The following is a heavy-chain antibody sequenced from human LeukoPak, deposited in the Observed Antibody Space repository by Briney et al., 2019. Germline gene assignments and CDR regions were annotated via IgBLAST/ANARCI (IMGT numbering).Heavy chain of an antibody. V-gene: IGHV1-2*02. D-gene: IGHD6-13*01. CDR2: INPNSGGT. J-gene: IGHJ5*02. CDR3: ARGLAAAVEGFDP. CDR1: GYTFTGYY. Sequence: ASVKVSCKASGYTFTGYYMHWVRQAPGQGLEWMGWINPNSGGTNYAQKFQGRVTMTRDTSISTAYMELSRLRSDDTAVYYCARGLAAAVEGFDPWGQGTLVTVSS.